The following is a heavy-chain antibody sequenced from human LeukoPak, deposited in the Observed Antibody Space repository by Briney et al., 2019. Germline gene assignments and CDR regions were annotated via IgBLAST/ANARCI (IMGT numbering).Heavy chain of an antibody. D-gene: IGHD3-3*01. CDR1: GGTFRNHA. CDR2: IIPFFNTP. CDR3: ARPLTYYYETTDYPRPHFFDY. J-gene: IGHJ4*02. V-gene: IGHV1-69*13. Sequence: ASVKVSCKASGGTFRNHAISWLRQAPGQGLEWMGGIIPFFNTPYYAQKFQGRVAISADESTNTACMELSSLRSEDTAVYFCARPLTYYYETTDYPRPHFFDYWGQGTLVTVSS.